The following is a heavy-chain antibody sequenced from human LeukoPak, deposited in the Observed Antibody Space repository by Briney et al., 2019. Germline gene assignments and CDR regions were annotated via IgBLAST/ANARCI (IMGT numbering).Heavy chain of an antibody. J-gene: IGHJ5*02. V-gene: IGHV3-74*01. D-gene: IGHD6-13*01. CDR3: ARDRYGVAAEGNWFDP. CDR1: GFTFSSYW. CDR2: IKSDGSST. Sequence: GGSLRLSCAASGFTFSSYWMHWVRQAPGKGLVWVSRIKSDGSSTSYADSVKGRFTISRDNAKNSLYLQMNSLRAEDTALYYCARDRYGVAAEGNWFDPWGQGTLVTVSS.